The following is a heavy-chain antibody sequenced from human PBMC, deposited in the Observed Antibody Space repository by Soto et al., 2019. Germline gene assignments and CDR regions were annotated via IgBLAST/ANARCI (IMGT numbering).Heavy chain of an antibody. CDR2: INPSGGST. J-gene: IGHJ3*01. CDR1: GDTFTRYF. CDR3: ARRETNFGEDAFDV. Sequence: QVQLVQSGAEVKKPGASVKVSCKASGDTFTRYFIHWVRQAPGQGLEWMGIINPSGGSTGYPQKFQGRVTMTRDKSTSTVYKELSSLRSEDTAVYYCARRETNFGEDAFDVWGQGTMLTVSS. V-gene: IGHV1-46*01. D-gene: IGHD3-16*01.